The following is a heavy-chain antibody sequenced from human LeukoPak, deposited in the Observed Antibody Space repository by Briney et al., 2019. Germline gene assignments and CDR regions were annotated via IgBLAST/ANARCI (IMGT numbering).Heavy chain of an antibody. Sequence: SETLSLTCTVSGGSISSSSYYWGWIRQPPGTGLEWIGSIYYSGSTYYNPSLKSRVTISVDTSKNQFSLKLSSVTAADTAVYYCASTRIAVSSWFDPWGQGTLGTVSS. CDR1: GGSISSSSYY. V-gene: IGHV4-39*01. J-gene: IGHJ5*02. CDR3: ASTRIAVSSWFDP. D-gene: IGHD6-13*01. CDR2: IYYSGST.